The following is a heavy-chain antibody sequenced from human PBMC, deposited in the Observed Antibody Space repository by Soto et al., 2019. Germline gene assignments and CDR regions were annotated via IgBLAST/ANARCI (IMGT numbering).Heavy chain of an antibody. V-gene: IGHV1-3*01. CDR2: INAGNGNT. CDR1: GYTLTSYA. D-gene: IGHD3-22*01. CDR3: ARGRVGTYCYDSSGYYSKDY. Sequence: ASVKVSCKASGYTLTSYAMHWVRQAPGQRLEWMGWINAGNGNTKYSQKFQGRVTITRDTSASTAYMELSSLRSEDTAVYYCARGRVGTYCYDSSGYYSKDYWGQGTLVTVSS. J-gene: IGHJ4*02.